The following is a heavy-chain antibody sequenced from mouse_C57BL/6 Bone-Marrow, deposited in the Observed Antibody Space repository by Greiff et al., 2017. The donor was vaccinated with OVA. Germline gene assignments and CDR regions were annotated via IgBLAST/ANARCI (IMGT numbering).Heavy chain of an antibody. Sequence: VQVVESGAELVRPGASVTLSCKASGYTFTDYEMHWVKQTPVHGLEWIGAIDPETGGTAYNQKFKGKAILTADKSSSTAYMELRSLTSEDSAVYYCTRGIYYYGSSYWAHYAMDYWGQGTSVTVSS. CDR3: TRGIYYYGSSYWAHYAMDY. V-gene: IGHV1-15*01. CDR1: GYTFTDYE. J-gene: IGHJ4*01. CDR2: IDPETGGT. D-gene: IGHD1-1*01.